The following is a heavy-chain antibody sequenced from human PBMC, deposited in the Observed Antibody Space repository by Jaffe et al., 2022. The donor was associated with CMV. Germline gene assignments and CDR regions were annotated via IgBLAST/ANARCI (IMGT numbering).Heavy chain of an antibody. Sequence: QVTLKESGPVLVKPTETLTLTCTVSGFSLSNARMGVSWIRQPPGKALEWLAHIFSNDEKSYSTSLKSRLTISKDTSKSQVVLTMTNMDPVDTATYYCARMGVTMIVPGREYGWFDPWGQGTLVTVSS. D-gene: IGHD3-22*01. CDR1: GFSLSNARMG. CDR3: ARMGVTMIVPGREYGWFDP. CDR2: IFSNDEK. J-gene: IGHJ5*02. V-gene: IGHV2-26*01.